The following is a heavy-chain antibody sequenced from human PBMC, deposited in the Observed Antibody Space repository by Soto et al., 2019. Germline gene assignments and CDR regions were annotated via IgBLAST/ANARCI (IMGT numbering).Heavy chain of an antibody. D-gene: IGHD2-8*01. J-gene: IGHJ4*02. CDR3: ARETYCTNGVCPDFDY. CDR1: GYTFTSYY. CDR2: INPSGGST. V-gene: IGHV1-46*01. Sequence: VSCKASGYTFTSYYMHWVRQAPGQGLEWMGIINPSGGSTSYAQKFQGRVTMTRDTSTSTVYMELSSLRSEDTAVYYCARETYCTNGVCPDFDYWGQGTLVTVSS.